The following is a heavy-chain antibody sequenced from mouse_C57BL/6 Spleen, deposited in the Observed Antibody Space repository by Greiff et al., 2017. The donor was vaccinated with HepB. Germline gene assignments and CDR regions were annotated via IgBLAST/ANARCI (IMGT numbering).Heavy chain of an antibody. V-gene: IGHV1-82*01. J-gene: IGHJ3*01. CDR3: ARGLYSNFSWFAY. CDR1: GYAFSSSW. D-gene: IGHD2-5*01. Sequence: QVQLQQSGPELVKPGASVKISCKASGYAFSSSWMNWVKQRPGKGLEWIGRIYPGDGDTNYNGKFKGKATLTADKSSSTAYMQLSSLTSEDSAVYFCARGLYSNFSWFAYWGQGTLVTVSA. CDR2: IYPGDGDT.